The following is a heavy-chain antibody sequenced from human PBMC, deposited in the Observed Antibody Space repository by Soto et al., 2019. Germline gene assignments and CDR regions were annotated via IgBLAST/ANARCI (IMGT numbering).Heavy chain of an antibody. CDR1: AGSIISSSYY. D-gene: IGHD3-22*01. V-gene: IGHV4-39*01. Sequence: QLQLQEPGPGLVKPSETLSLTCTVSAGSIISSSYYWGWLRPPPGQGLEWIGSIYYSRSTYYNPSRKRRVTRSVATTKNQFSLRLSSVTAADTAVYYCARTYYYDSSSYYAYWFQGTLVTVSS. J-gene: IGHJ4*02. CDR3: ARTYYYDSSSYYAY. CDR2: IYYSRST.